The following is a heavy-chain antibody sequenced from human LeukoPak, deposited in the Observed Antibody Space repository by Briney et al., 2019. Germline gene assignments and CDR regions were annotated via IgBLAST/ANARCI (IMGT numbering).Heavy chain of an antibody. CDR2: IHPSGGST. J-gene: IGHJ2*01. CDR3: ARASLDAAMVYWYFDL. Sequence: ASVKVSCKASGYTFTSYYMHWVRQAPGQGLEWMGVIHPSGGSTSYAQKVQGRVTMTTDTSKSTVYVELSSLRSDDRAVYYCARASLDAAMVYWYFDLWGRGTLVTVSS. V-gene: IGHV1-46*01. CDR1: GYTFTSYY. D-gene: IGHD5-18*01.